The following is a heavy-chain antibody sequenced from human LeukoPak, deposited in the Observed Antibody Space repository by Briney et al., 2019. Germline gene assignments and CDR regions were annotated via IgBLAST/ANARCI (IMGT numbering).Heavy chain of an antibody. Sequence: SETLSLTCAVYGGSFSGYYWSWIRQPPGKGLEWIGEINHSGSTNYNPSLNSRVTISVDTSKNQFSLKLSSVPAADTAVYYCARGIPHGHYYDSSGYRFDYWGQGTLVTVSS. D-gene: IGHD3-22*01. J-gene: IGHJ4*02. CDR1: GGSFSGYY. V-gene: IGHV4-34*01. CDR3: ARGIPHGHYYDSSGYRFDY. CDR2: INHSGST.